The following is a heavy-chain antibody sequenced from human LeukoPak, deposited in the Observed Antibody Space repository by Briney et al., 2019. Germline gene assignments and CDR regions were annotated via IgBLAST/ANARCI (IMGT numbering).Heavy chain of an antibody. CDR3: ARRSDYYGLGSYYYYYGMDV. CDR2: IIPILGIA. CDR1: GGTFSSYA. D-gene: IGHD3-10*01. Sequence: ASVKVSCKASGGTFSSYAISWVRQAPGQGLEWMGRIIPILGIANYAQKFQGRVTITADKSTSTAYMELSSLRSEDTAVYYCARRSDYYGLGSYYYYYGMDVWGQGTTVTVSS. V-gene: IGHV1-69*04. J-gene: IGHJ6*02.